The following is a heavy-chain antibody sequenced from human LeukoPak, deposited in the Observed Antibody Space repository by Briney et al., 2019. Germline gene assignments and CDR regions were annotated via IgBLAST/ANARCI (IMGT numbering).Heavy chain of an antibody. J-gene: IGHJ4*02. D-gene: IGHD6-19*01. CDR1: GYTLSEVS. CDR2: FDPEDGET. V-gene: IGHV1-24*01. Sequence: ASVKVSCKVSGYTLSEVSMHWVRQAPGKGLEWMGGFDPEDGETIYAQKFQDRVTMTEDTSTDTAYMELSSLRSEDTAVYYCATGTLTDRGWYRFPRVDYWGQGTLVTVSS. CDR3: ATGTLTDRGWYRFPRVDY.